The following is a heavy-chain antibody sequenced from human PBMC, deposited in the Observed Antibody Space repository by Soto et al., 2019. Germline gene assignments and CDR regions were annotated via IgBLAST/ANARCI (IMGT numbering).Heavy chain of an antibody. CDR2: ISWNSGSI. CDR3: AKDMCSGGSCPYDAFDI. J-gene: IGHJ3*02. Sequence: PGGSLRLSCAASGFTFDDYAMHWVRQAPGKGLEWVSGISWNSGSIGYADSVKGRFTISRDNAKNSLYLQMNSLRAEDTALYYCAKDMCSGGSCPYDAFDIWGQGTMVTVSS. D-gene: IGHD2-15*01. V-gene: IGHV3-9*01. CDR1: GFTFDDYA.